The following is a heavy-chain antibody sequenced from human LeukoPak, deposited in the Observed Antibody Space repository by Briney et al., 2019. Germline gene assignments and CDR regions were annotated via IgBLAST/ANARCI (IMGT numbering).Heavy chain of an antibody. D-gene: IGHD2-2*01. V-gene: IGHV1-2*02. J-gene: IGHJ5*02. CDR1: GYTFTGYY. CDR2: INPNSGGT. Sequence: ASVKVSCKASGYTFTGYYMHWVRQAPGQGLEWMGWINPNSGGTNYAQKFQGRVTMTRDTSISTAYMELSRLRSDDTAVYYCAKEDVPAAMIGWFDPWGQGTLVTVSS. CDR3: AKEDVPAAMIGWFDP.